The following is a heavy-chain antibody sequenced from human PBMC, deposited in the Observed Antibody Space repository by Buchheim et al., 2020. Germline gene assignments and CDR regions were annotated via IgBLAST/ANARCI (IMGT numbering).Heavy chain of an antibody. V-gene: IGHV3-21*01. J-gene: IGHJ5*02. CDR1: GFTFSSYS. D-gene: IGHD1-1*01. CDR3: ARDPGYNWNDEHDWFDP. CDR2: ISSSSSYI. Sequence: EVQLVESGGGLVKPGGSLRLSCAASGFTFSSYSMNWVRQAPGKGLEWVSSISSSSSYIYYADSVKGRFTISRDNAKNSLYLQMNSLRAEDTAVYYCARDPGYNWNDEHDWFDPWGQGTL.